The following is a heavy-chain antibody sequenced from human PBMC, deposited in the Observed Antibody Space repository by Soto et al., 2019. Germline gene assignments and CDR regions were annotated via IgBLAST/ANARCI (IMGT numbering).Heavy chain of an antibody. CDR3: ARGAVAGDYYYYYGMDV. J-gene: IGHJ6*02. CDR2: IYYSGST. Sequence: ETLSLTCTVSGGSISSYYWSWIRQPPGKGLEWIGYIYYSGSTNYNPSLKSRVTISVDTSKNQFSLKLSSVTAADTAVYYCARGAVAGDYYYYYGMDVWGQGTTVTVSS. V-gene: IGHV4-59*01. D-gene: IGHD6-19*01. CDR1: GGSISSYY.